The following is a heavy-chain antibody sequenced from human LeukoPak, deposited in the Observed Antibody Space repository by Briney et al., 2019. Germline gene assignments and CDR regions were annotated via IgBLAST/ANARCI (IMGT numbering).Heavy chain of an antibody. CDR1: GFTVSSNY. D-gene: IGHD2-15*01. Sequence: GGSPRLSCAASGFTVSSNYMNWVRQAPGKGLEWGSVIYNGGSTYYADSVKGRFTISRDNSKNTLYLQMNSLRAEDTAVYYCARVKGGCSGGSCYSSYYFDYWGQGTLVTVSS. CDR2: IYNGGST. J-gene: IGHJ4*02. V-gene: IGHV3-66*01. CDR3: ARVKGGCSGGSCYSSYYFDY.